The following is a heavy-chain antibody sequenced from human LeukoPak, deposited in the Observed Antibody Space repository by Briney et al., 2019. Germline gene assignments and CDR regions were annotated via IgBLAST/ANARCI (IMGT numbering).Heavy chain of an antibody. CDR2: INHSGST. CDR1: GVSFSGYY. V-gene: IGHV4-34*01. J-gene: IGHJ5*02. CDR3: ARGPYCSSTSCPRNWFDP. Sequence: KSSETLSLTCAVYGVSFSGYYWSWIRQPPGKGLEWIGEINHSGSTNYNPSLKSRVTISVDTSKNQFSLKLSSVTAADTAVYYCARGPYCSSTSCPRNWFDPWGQGTLVTVSS. D-gene: IGHD2-2*01.